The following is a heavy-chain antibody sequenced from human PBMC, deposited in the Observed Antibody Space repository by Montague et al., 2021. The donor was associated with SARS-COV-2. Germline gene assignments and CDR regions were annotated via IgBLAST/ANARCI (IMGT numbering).Heavy chain of an antibody. CDR1: GGSLSGYY. J-gene: IGHJ6*02. CDR3: ARGRRRYNWRDETSYYYGMDV. V-gene: IGHV4-34*01. CDR2: INHSGST. D-gene: IGHD1-20*01. Sequence: SETLSLTCAVYGGSLSGYYWSWIRQPPGKGLEWIGEINHSGSTNYNPSLKSRVTISLDASKNQFSLKLSSVTAADTAVYYCARGRRRYNWRDETSYYYGMDVWGRGTTVTVSS.